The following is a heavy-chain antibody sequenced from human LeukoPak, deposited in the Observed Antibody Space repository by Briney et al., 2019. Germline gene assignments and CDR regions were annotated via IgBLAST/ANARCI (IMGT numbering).Heavy chain of an antibody. V-gene: IGHV3-30*18. CDR3: AKRIAAAGEYFQH. CDR1: GFTFSSYG. D-gene: IGHD6-13*01. Sequence: PGRSLRLSCAASGFTFSSYGMHWVRKAPGKGLEWVAVISYDGSNKYYADSVKGRFTISRDNSKNTLYLQMNSLRAEDTAVYYCAKRIAAAGEYFQHWGQGTLVTVSS. J-gene: IGHJ1*01. CDR2: ISYDGSNK.